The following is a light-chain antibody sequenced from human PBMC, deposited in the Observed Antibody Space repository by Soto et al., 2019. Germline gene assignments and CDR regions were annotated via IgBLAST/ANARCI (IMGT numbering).Light chain of an antibody. CDR3: AAWDDRLSVV. CDR1: SSNIGSYY. Sequence: QSVLTQPPSASGTPGQRVTISCSGSSSNIGSYYVYWYQQLPGTAPKLLIYRSNQRPSGVPDRFSGSKSGTSASLAISGLRSEDEADYYCAAWDDRLSVVFGGGTKLTVL. J-gene: IGLJ2*01. CDR2: RSN. V-gene: IGLV1-47*01.